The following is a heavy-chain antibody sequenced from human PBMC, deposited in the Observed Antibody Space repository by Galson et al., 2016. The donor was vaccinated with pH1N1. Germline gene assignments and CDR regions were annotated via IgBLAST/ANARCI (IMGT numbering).Heavy chain of an antibody. CDR3: ARIQYGDYVGYFDY. Sequence: PALVKPPQTLTLTCTFPGFSLSTSGMCVSWIRQPPGKALEWLALIDWDDDKYYSTSLKTRLTISKDTSKNQVVLTMTNMDPVDTATYYCARIQYGDYVGYFDYWGQGTLVTVSS. J-gene: IGHJ4*02. CDR2: IDWDDDK. CDR1: GFSLSTSGMC. V-gene: IGHV2-70*01. D-gene: IGHD4-17*01.